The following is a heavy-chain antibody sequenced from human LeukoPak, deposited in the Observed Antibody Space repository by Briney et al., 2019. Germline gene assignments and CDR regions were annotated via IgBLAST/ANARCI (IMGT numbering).Heavy chain of an antibody. CDR2: ISGSGGST. J-gene: IGHJ4*02. D-gene: IGHD3-10*01. CDR3: AKASGSGTYYKSPFDY. V-gene: IGHV3-23*01. Sequence: GGSLGLSCAASEFTFSTYAMSWVRQAPGKGLEWVSAISGSGGSTYYADSVKGRFTISRDNSKNTLYLQMNSLRAEDTAVYYCAKASGSGTYYKSPFDYWGQGTLVTVSS. CDR1: EFTFSTYA.